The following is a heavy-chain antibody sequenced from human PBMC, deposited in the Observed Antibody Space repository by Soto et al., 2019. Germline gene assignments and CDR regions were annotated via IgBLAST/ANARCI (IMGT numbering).Heavy chain of an antibody. CDR2: LSGTGDST. Sequence: LRLSCAASGFTFTSFAMSWVRQAPGKGLEWVSALSGTGDSTDYANSVKGRFTISRDDSKTTLYLQMSSLTAEDTAIYFCARDSGNYGSGSFHHWGQGALVTVSS. V-gene: IGHV3-23*01. D-gene: IGHD3-10*01. CDR1: GFTFTSFA. CDR3: ARDSGNYGSGSFHH. J-gene: IGHJ4*02.